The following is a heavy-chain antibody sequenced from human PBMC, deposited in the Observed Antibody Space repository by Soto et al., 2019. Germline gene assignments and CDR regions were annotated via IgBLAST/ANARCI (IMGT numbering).Heavy chain of an antibody. Sequence: EVQLVESGGGLVQPGGSLRLSCAASGFTFSDHYMDWVRQPPGKGLEWVGRIRKKANSYTTEYAASVKGRFTISRDDSKNSLYLQMNSLKTEDTAVYYCARVVIVGTSDYFDYWGQGTLVTVSS. CDR1: GFTFSDHY. V-gene: IGHV3-72*01. CDR2: IRKKANSYTT. CDR3: ARVVIVGTSDYFDY. D-gene: IGHD5-12*01. J-gene: IGHJ4*02.